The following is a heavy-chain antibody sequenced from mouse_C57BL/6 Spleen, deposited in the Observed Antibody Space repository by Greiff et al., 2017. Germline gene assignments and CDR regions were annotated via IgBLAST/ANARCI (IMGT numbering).Heavy chain of an antibody. V-gene: IGHV1-54*01. D-gene: IGHD2-1*01. CDR3: ARDGYYGNYYAWFAY. J-gene: IGHJ3*01. CDR2: INPGSGGT. Sequence: VQGVESGAELVRPGTSVKVSCKASGYAFTNYLIEWVKQRPGQGLEWIGVINPGSGGTNYNEKFKGKATLTADKSSSTAYMQLSSLTSEDSAVYFCARDGYYGNYYAWFAYWGQGTLVTVSA. CDR1: GYAFTNYL.